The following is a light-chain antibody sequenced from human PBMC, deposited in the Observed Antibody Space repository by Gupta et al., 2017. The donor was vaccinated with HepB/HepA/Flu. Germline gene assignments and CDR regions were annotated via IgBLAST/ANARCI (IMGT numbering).Light chain of an antibody. CDR1: QSVSSD. J-gene: IGKJ4*01. CDR2: DAS. V-gene: IGKV3-11*01. Sequence: ELVLTQSPATLSLSPGERATLSCRASQSVSSDLAWYQQKPGQAPRLLIYDASNRATGIPGRFSGSGSGTDFTLTISSLEPEDFAVYYCQQRSSWPLTFGGGTKVEIK. CDR3: QQRSSWPLT.